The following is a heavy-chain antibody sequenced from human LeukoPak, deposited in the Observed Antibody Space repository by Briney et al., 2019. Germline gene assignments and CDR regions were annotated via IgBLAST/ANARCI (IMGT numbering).Heavy chain of an antibody. J-gene: IGHJ5*02. Sequence: SETLSLTCTVSGGSISSYYWSWIRQPPGKGLEWIGYIYYSGSANYNPSLKSRVTISVDTSKNQFSLKLSSVTAADTAVYYCARRYNWNYGWFDPWGQGTLVTVSS. CDR2: IYYSGSA. V-gene: IGHV4-59*01. CDR3: ARRYNWNYGWFDP. CDR1: GGSISSYY. D-gene: IGHD1-7*01.